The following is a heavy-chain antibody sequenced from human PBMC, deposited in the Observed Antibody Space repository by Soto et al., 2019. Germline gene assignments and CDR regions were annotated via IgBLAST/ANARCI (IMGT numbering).Heavy chain of an antibody. J-gene: IGHJ4*02. CDR3: ARYSVSIGVY. Sequence: PGGSLRLYCAASVFTFSSYSMNWVRKAPGKGLEWVSSISSSSSYIYYADSVKGRFTISRDNAKNSLYLQMNSLRAEDTAVYYCARYSVSIGVYWGQGTLVTVSS. D-gene: IGHD6-13*01. CDR2: ISSSSSYI. CDR1: VFTFSSYS. V-gene: IGHV3-21*01.